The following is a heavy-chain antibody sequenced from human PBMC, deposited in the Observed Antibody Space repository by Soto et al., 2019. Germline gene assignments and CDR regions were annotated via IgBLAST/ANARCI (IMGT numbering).Heavy chain of an antibody. CDR1: GFAFSAYW. D-gene: IGHD6-13*01. Sequence: GGSLRLSCAASGFAFSAYWIHWVRQAPGKGLVWVSRIKVYGSASNYADSVKGRLTISRDNAKNTVYLQMDSLRADDTAVYYCGRDLHIVADDHWGQGTPVTVS. CDR3: GRDLHIVADDH. J-gene: IGHJ4*02. CDR2: IKVYGSAS. V-gene: IGHV3-74*01.